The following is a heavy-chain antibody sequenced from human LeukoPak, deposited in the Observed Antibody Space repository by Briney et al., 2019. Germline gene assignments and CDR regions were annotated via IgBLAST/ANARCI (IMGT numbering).Heavy chain of an antibody. V-gene: IGHV4-30-4*01. CDR3: ARADYYGSGSYYVFDY. Sequence: SQTLSLTCTVSGGSISTGDYYWSWIRQPPGKGVEWIGYIYYSGSTYYNPSLKSRVTISVDTSKNQFSLKLNSVTAADTAVYYCARADYYGSGSYYVFDYWGQGTLVTVSS. CDR1: GGSISTGDYY. D-gene: IGHD3-10*01. CDR2: IYYSGST. J-gene: IGHJ4*02.